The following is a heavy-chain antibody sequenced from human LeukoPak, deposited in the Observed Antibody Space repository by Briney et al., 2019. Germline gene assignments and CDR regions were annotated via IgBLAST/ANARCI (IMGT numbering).Heavy chain of an antibody. J-gene: IGHJ6*02. CDR2: IWYDGSNK. Sequence: PGGSLRLSCTASGFTFSSYGMHWVRQAPGKGLEWVAVIWYDGSNKYYADSVKGRFTISRDNSKNTLYLQMNSLRAEDTAVYYCARERWIPVAYYYYGVDVWGQGTTVTVSS. CDR1: GFTFSSYG. D-gene: IGHD5-18*01. CDR3: ARERWIPVAYYYYGVDV. V-gene: IGHV3-33*08.